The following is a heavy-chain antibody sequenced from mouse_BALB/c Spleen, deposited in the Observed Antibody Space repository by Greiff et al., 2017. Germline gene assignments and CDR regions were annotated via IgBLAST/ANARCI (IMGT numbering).Heavy chain of an antibody. CDR2: ISSGGST. V-gene: IGHV5-6-5*01. Sequence: EVKVVESGGGLVKPGGSLKLSCAASGFTFSSYAMSWVRQTPEKRLEWVASISSGGSTYYPDSVKGRFTISRDNARNILYLQMSSLRSEDTAMYYCARGDLLLRYFDYWGQGTTLTVSS. D-gene: IGHD1-1*01. CDR3: ARGDLLLRYFDY. J-gene: IGHJ2*01. CDR1: GFTFSSYA.